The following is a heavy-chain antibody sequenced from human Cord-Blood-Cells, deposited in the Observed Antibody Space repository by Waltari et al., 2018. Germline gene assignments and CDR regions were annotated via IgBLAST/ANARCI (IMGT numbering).Heavy chain of an antibody. CDR2: INPNSGGT. CDR3: ARAPGSDSGSYYFDY. V-gene: IGHV1-2*02. J-gene: IGHJ4*02. D-gene: IGHD1-26*01. CDR1: GYTFTGYY. Sequence: QVQLVQSGAEVKKPGASVKVSCKASGYTFTGYYMHWVRQAPGQGLAWMEWINPNSGGTNYAQKLQGRVTMTRDTSISTAYMELSRLRSDDTAVYYCARAPGSDSGSYYFDYWGQGTLVTVSS.